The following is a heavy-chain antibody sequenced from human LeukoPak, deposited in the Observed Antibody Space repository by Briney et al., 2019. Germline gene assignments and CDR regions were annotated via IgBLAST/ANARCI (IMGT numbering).Heavy chain of an antibody. CDR2: ISSSGSTI. J-gene: IGHJ4*02. Sequence: GGSLRLSCAASGFTFSSYEMNWVRQAPGKGLEWVSYISSSGSTIYYADSVKGRFTISRDNAKNSLYLQMNSLRAEDTAVYYCARVGEYSSGWYYFDYWGQGTLVTVSS. CDR1: GFTFSSYE. V-gene: IGHV3-48*03. D-gene: IGHD6-19*01. CDR3: ARVGEYSSGWYYFDY.